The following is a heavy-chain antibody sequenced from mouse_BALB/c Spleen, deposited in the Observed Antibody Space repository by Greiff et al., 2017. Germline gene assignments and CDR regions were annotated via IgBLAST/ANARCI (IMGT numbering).Heavy chain of an antibody. J-gene: IGHJ3*01. CDR3: ARRDDYDGVFAY. CDR2: ISSGGSYT. CDR1: GFTFSSYA. D-gene: IGHD2-4*01. V-gene: IGHV5-9-3*01. Sequence: EVKLVESGGGLVKPGGSLKLSCAASGFTFSSYAMSWVRQTPEKRLEWVATISSGGSYTYYPDSVKGRFTISRDNAKNTLYLPMSSLRSEDTAMYYCARRDDYDGVFAYWGQGTLVTVSA.